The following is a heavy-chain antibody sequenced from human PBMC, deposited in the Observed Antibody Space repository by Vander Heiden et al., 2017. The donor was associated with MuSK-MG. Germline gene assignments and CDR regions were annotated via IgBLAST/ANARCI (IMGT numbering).Heavy chain of an antibody. Sequence: EVQLVQSGGGLVQPGGSLRLSCAASGFTFSWHSMNWVRQAPGKGLEWISYISSSSSTIYYADSVKGRFSIFRDNAKKTLHLHMSSLRAEDTAVYYCASDRQDRGEQLQSDKWGQGTLVTVSS. CDR2: ISSSSSTI. V-gene: IGHV3-48*04. J-gene: IGHJ4*02. D-gene: IGHD1-26*01. CDR1: GFTFSWHS. CDR3: ASDRQDRGEQLQSDK.